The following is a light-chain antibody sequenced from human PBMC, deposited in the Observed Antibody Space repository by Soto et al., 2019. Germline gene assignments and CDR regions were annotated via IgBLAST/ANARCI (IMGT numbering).Light chain of an antibody. J-gene: IGKJ5*01. CDR2: GAS. CDR1: QRLRNNY. CDR3: QDYGGSPIT. V-gene: IGKV3-20*01. Sequence: EIVLTQSPGTLSLSPGERATLSCRASQRLRNNYLAWYQQKPGQAPSLLIYGASNRATGIPDRFSGSGSGTDFILTISRLEPEDFAVYYCQDYGGSPITFGQGTRLEI.